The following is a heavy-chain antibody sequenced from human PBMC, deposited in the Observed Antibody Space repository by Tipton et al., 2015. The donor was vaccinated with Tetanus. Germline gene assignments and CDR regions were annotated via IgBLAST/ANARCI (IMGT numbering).Heavy chain of an antibody. CDR2: IDPNSGGT. J-gene: IGHJ6*02. D-gene: IGHD3-22*01. CDR3: ARDRGDYIYFGMDV. Sequence: QLVQSGAEMKKPGASVKVSCKASGYTFTGYYMHWVRQAPGQGLEWMGWIDPNSGGTVYAQKFQGRVTMTRDTSISTAYMELSSLRSDDTAVYYCARDRGDYIYFGMDVWGPGTTVTVS. CDR1: GYTFTGYY. V-gene: IGHV1-2*02.